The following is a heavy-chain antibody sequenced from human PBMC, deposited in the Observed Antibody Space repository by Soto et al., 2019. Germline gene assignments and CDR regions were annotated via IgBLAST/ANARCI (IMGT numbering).Heavy chain of an antibody. CDR3: ARETYYYHTNGDDL. J-gene: IGHJ4*02. CDR2: IYKTGST. CDR1: GGSITSGDYY. V-gene: IGHV4-31*03. Sequence: QVQLQASGPGLVKPSQTLSLTCTVSGGSITSGDYYWSWIRQYPGKGLEWIGYIYKTGSTYYHPSLKSRVTISLDTSTNKFSLELSSVTAADTAIYYCARETYYYHTNGDDLWGQGTLVTVSS. D-gene: IGHD2-8*01.